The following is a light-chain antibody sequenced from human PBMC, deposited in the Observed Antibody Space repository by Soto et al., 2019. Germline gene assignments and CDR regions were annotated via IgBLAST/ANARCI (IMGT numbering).Light chain of an antibody. CDR3: QQYGRSQIT. CDR2: GAS. CDR1: QSFGSTN. Sequence: IVFTHSPGXXSXXXXEXXXLXXMVSQSFGSTNLAWYQQKPGQAPRLLIYGASTRAISIPDRFSGSGSGTDFTLTISRLEPEDFAVYYCQQYGRSQITFGLGT. V-gene: IGKV3-20*01. J-gene: IGKJ5*01.